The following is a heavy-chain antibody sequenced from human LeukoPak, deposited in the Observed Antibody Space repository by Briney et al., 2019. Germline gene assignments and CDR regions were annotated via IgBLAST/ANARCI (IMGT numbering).Heavy chain of an antibody. CDR2: INPSGGST. CDR1: GYTFTSYY. D-gene: IGHD2-8*01. J-gene: IGHJ6*02. V-gene: IGHV1-46*01. Sequence: ASVKVSCKASGYTFTSYYMHWVRQAPGQGLEWMGIINPSGGSTSYAQKFQGRVTMTRDTSTSTVYMELSSLRSEDTAVYYCARDKKGPSRKLEGKSPVSYYYGMDVWGQGTTVTVSS. CDR3: ARDKKGPSRKLEGKSPVSYYYGMDV.